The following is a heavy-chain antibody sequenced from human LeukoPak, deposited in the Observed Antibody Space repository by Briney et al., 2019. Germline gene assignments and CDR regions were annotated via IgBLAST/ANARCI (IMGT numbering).Heavy chain of an antibody. CDR1: GFTFSTYW. Sequence: QSGGSLRLSCAASGFTFSTYWMSWVRQAPGKGLEWVSVIYSGGSTYYADSVKGRFTISRDNSKNTLYLQMNSLRAEDTAVYYCARDPRKHWYFDLWGRGTLVTVSS. CDR3: ARDPRKHWYFDL. CDR2: IYSGGST. V-gene: IGHV3-66*01. J-gene: IGHJ2*01.